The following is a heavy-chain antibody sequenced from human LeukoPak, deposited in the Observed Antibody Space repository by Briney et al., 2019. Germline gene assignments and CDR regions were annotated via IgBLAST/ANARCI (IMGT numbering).Heavy chain of an antibody. D-gene: IGHD3-16*01. J-gene: IGHJ5*01. CDR2: MYTGGAT. CDR3: AKDEAPSGGGLAS. CDR1: GFTFSGTH. Sequence: GGSLRLSCAASGFTFSGTHMSWVRQAPGKGLEWVSAMYTGGATYCAGSVTGRFTVSRDTSRTTLFLHMNNLGAEDTAVYCCAKDEAPSGGGLASWGQGTLVIVSS. V-gene: IGHV3-53*01.